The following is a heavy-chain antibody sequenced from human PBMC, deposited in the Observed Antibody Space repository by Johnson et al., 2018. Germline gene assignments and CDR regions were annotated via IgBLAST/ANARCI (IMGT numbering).Heavy chain of an antibody. V-gene: IGHV3-30*18. Sequence: QVQLVESGGGVVQPGRSLRLSCAASGFTFSSYGMHWVRQAPGKGLEWVAVISYDGSNKYYADSVKGRFTISRDNSKNTLYLQMNSLRAEDTAVYYCAKEDGGSYDRYFQHWGQGTLVTVSS. CDR3: AKEDGGSYDRYFQH. CDR2: ISYDGSNK. J-gene: IGHJ1*01. CDR1: GFTFSSYG. D-gene: IGHD1-26*01.